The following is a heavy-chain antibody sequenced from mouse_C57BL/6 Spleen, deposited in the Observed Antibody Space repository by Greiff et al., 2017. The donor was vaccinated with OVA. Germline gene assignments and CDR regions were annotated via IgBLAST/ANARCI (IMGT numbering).Heavy chain of an antibody. Sequence: EVKLEESGGGLVKPGGSLKLSCAASGFTFSDYGMHWVRQAPEKGLEWVAYISSGSSTIYYADTVKGRFTISRDNAKNTLFLQMTSLRSEDTAMYYCAKVDGYYDAMDYWGQGTSVTVSS. CDR2: ISSGSSTI. V-gene: IGHV5-17*01. CDR3: AKVDGYYDAMDY. CDR1: GFTFSDYG. J-gene: IGHJ4*01. D-gene: IGHD2-3*01.